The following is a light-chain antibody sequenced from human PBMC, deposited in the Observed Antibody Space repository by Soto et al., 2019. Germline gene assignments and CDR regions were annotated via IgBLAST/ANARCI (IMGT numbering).Light chain of an antibody. CDR1: NSNIGSNA. V-gene: IGLV1-44*01. J-gene: IGLJ1*01. Sequence: QSVLTQAPSASGTPGQRVTISCSGSNSNIGSNAVTWYHQLPGTAPKLLIYSNNQRPSGVPDRFSGPKSGTSASLAISGLQSEDEADYYCAAWDDSLNGLYVFGTGTKVTVL. CDR3: AAWDDSLNGLYV. CDR2: SNN.